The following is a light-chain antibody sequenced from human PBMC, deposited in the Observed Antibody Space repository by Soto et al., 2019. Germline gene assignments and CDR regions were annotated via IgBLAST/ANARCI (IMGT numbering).Light chain of an antibody. Sequence: EIVMTQSPSTLSLSPWERATLSVRASQSLTSNLAWYQQKPGQAPRLLIYGASTRATGIPARFSGSGSGTQFTLTISSLQSEDFAVYYCQQYNNWPPSWTFGQGTKVDIK. V-gene: IGKV3-15*01. CDR2: GAS. J-gene: IGKJ1*01. CDR3: QQYNNWPPSWT. CDR1: QSLTSN.